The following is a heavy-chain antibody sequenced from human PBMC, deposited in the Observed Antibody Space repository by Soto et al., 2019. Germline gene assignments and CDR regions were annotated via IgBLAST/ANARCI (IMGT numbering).Heavy chain of an antibody. CDR3: TRVVAAAGDH. Sequence: GGSLRLSCSTSGFTFGAYTMTWFRQAPGKGLEWVAFIRGKDYGGTTEYAASVKGKFTVSRDNSKGVAYLEMNNLKSDDTAVYYCTRVVAAAGDHWGRGTLVTVSS. V-gene: IGHV3-49*03. CDR2: IRGKDYGGTT. J-gene: IGHJ4*02. CDR1: GFTFGAYT. D-gene: IGHD6-19*01.